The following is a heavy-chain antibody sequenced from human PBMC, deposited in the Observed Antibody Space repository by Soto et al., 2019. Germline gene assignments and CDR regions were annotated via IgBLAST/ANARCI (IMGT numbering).Heavy chain of an antibody. CDR2: IYYSGST. D-gene: IGHD1-1*01. CDR1: GGSISSSSYY. J-gene: IGHJ4*02. V-gene: IGHV4-39*01. CDR3: VRHVRTTGDFDY. Sequence: SETLSLTCTVSGGSISSSSYYWGWIRQPPGKGLEWIGSIYYSGSTYYNPSLKSRVTISVDTSKNQFSLKLSSVTAADTAVYYCVRHVRTTGDFDYWGQGTLVTVSS.